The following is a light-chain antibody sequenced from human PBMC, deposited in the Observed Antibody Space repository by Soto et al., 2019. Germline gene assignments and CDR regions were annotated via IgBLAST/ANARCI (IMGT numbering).Light chain of an antibody. Sequence: DIVLTQSPGTLSLSPGERATLSCRASQSVSSSYLAWYQQNPGQAPRLLIYAASSRAAGIPDRFSGSGSGTDFTLTISRLEPEDFAVYYCQQYDNSLYTFGQGTKLEIK. CDR3: QQYDNSLYT. V-gene: IGKV3-20*01. CDR2: AAS. CDR1: QSVSSSY. J-gene: IGKJ2*01.